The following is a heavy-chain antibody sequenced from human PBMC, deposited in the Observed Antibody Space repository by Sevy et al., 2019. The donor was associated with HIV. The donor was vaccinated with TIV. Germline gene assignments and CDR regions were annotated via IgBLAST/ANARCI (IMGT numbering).Heavy chain of an antibody. Sequence: GGSLRLSCAASGFTFSKYSMSWVRQPPGKGLEWVSTLSFGCGEINHADSVKGRFTISRDNSKNSLYLQMNNLRAEDTAVYYCAREGCTKPHDYWGQGTLVTVPQ. CDR2: LSFGCGEI. CDR1: GFTFSKYS. CDR3: AREGCTKPHDY. V-gene: IGHV3-23*01. J-gene: IGHJ4*02. D-gene: IGHD2-8*01.